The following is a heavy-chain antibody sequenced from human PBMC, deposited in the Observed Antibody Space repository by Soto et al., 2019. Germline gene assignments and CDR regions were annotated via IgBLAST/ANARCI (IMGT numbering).Heavy chain of an antibody. CDR2: IFYSGGT. Sequence: LSLTCTVSGDSITFSSYYWGWIRQPPGKGLEWIGSIFYSGGTYYNPSLKSRVTISVDTSQNQFSLKLSSVTAADTAVYYCARRYRYYYYMDVWGKGTTVTVSS. CDR1: GDSITFSSYY. D-gene: IGHD2-2*02. V-gene: IGHV4-39*01. CDR3: ARRYRYYYYMDV. J-gene: IGHJ6*03.